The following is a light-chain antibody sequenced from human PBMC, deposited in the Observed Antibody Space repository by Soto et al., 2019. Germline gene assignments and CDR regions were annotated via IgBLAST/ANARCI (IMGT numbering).Light chain of an antibody. CDR3: QQYNNWPPRT. J-gene: IGKJ4*01. CDR1: QSVSSN. CDR2: GAS. Sequence: EIVMTHSPATLSVSPGERATLSCRASQSVSSNLAWYQQKPGQAPRLLIYGASTRVAGFPARFSGSGSGTEFTLTISSRQSEDFAVYYCQQYNNWPPRTFGGGTKVEIK. V-gene: IGKV3-15*01.